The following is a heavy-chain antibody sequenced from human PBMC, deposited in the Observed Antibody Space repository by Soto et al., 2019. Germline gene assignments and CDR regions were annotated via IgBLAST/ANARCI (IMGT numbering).Heavy chain of an antibody. CDR1: GGSISSYY. CDR3: ARHVLPAAISRSATGAFDI. V-gene: IGHV4-59*08. Sequence: SETLSLTCTVSGGSISSYYWSWIRQPPGKGLEWIGYIYYSGSTNYNPSLKSRVTISVDTSRNQFSLKLSSVTAADTAVYYCARHVLPAAISRSATGAFDIWGQGTMVTVSS. CDR2: IYYSGST. J-gene: IGHJ3*02. D-gene: IGHD2-2*02.